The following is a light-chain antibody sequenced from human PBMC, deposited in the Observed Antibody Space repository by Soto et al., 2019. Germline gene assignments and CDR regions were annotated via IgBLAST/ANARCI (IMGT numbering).Light chain of an antibody. J-gene: IGKJ4*01. V-gene: IGKV1-17*01. CDR1: QGIGSA. Sequence: DIPMTQSPSSLSASVGDRVTITCRASQGIGSAVGWYQQKPRKAPKRLIYAASSLQSGVPSRFSGSGSGTEFTLTISSLQPEDFATYYCLQHNSYPPTFGGGTKVEIK. CDR2: AAS. CDR3: LQHNSYPPT.